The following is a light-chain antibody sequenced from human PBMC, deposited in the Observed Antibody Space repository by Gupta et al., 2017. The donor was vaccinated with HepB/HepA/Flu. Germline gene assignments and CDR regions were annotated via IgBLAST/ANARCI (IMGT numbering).Light chain of an antibody. V-gene: IGKV2-28*01. J-gene: IGKJ1*01. CDR3: MQALQTLWT. CDR2: LGS. Sequence: DIVMTQSPLSLPVTPGEPASIYCRSSQSLLHSNGYNYLDWYLQKPGQSPQLLIYLGSNRASGVPDRFSGSGSGTDFTLKISRVEAEDVGDYYCMQALQTLWTFGQGTKVEIK. CDR1: QSLLHSNGYNY.